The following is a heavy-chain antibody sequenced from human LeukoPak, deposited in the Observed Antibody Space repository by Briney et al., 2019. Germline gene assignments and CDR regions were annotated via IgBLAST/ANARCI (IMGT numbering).Heavy chain of an antibody. J-gene: IGHJ4*02. CDR3: AAGSGYYSPDY. CDR2: IVVGSGNT. CDR1: GFTFTDSA. V-gene: IGHV1-58*02. D-gene: IGHD3-22*01. Sequence: ASVKVSCKASGFTFTDSAMHWVRQARGQRLEWIGWIVVGSGNTNSAQKFQDRVTITRDMSTSTAYMELSSLRSEDTAVYYYAAGSGYYSPDYWGQGTLVTVSP.